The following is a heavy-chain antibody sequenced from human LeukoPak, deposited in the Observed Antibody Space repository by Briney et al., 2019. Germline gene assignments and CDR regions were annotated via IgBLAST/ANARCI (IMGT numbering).Heavy chain of an antibody. CDR3: ANRHAYYDGGGYCVQ. CDR2: IITRDGSS. J-gene: IGHJ4*02. Sequence: PGACLRPACAVSGFTFSSHAIGSVRQAPGKGLGWDSSIITRDGSSSYADAVKGRFTISRDNPRNTLYMQMNSLRADDTALYYCANRHAYYDGGGYCVQWGQGTLVTVSS. CDR1: GFTFSSHA. V-gene: IGHV3-23*01. D-gene: IGHD3-22*01.